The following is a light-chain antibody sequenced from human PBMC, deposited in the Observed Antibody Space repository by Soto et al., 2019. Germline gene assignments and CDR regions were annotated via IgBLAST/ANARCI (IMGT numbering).Light chain of an antibody. CDR1: SSDVGSYNL. CDR3: WSYAGGYNPVV. CDR2: GVS. Sequence: QSALTQPASVSGSPGQSITISCTGTSSDVGSYNLVSWYQQHPGKAPKLMIYGVSERPSGVPDRFSGSKSGNTASLTISGLQAEDEADYYCWSYAGGYNPVVFGGGTKLTVL. V-gene: IGLV2-23*02. J-gene: IGLJ2*01.